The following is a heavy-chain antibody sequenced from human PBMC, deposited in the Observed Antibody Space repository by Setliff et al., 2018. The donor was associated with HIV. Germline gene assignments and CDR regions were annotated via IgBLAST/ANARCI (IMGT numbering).Heavy chain of an antibody. J-gene: IGHJ6*04. CDR2: IKQDGSET. CDR1: GFTFSKFW. D-gene: IGHD1-26*01. CDR3: VKDGTPIGRYYQYFHV. V-gene: IGHV3-7*03. Sequence: PGGSLRLSCIASGFTFSKFWMRWVRQAPGKGLERVADIKQDGSETYYADSVTGRFTISRDNAKNSLFLQMNDLRPEDTAFYYCVKDGTPIGRYYQYFHVWGEGIMVTVSS.